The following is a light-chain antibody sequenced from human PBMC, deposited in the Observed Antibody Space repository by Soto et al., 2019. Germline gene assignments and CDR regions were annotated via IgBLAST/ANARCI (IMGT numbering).Light chain of an antibody. Sequence: DIQMTQSPSTLSASVGDRVTITCRASQSISNRLAWYQQKPGKAPKVLIYDASSLESGVPSRFSGSGSGTEFILTISSLQPDDFATYFCQHYVVVWAFGQGTQVEIK. CDR3: QHYVVVWA. CDR1: QSISNR. V-gene: IGKV1-5*01. J-gene: IGKJ1*01. CDR2: DAS.